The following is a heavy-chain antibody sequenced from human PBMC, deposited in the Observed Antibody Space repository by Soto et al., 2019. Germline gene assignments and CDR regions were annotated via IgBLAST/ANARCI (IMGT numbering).Heavy chain of an antibody. V-gene: IGHV1-18*04. CDR3: ARGLGTNGLDV. Sequence: ASVKVSCKASGYKFITYGITWVRQAPGQGLEWMGGISTYSGNTDYAQSLQDRVTMTTDTSTSTVYMELGSLGSDDTAVYYCARGLGTNGLDVWGQGTAVTVSS. CDR2: ISTYSGNT. J-gene: IGHJ6*02. D-gene: IGHD3-16*01. CDR1: GYKFITYG.